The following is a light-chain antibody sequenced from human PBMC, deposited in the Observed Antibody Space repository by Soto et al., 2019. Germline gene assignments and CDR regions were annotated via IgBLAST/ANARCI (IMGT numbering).Light chain of an antibody. J-gene: IGKJ5*01. CDR3: QQSSSSPIT. CDR2: AAS. CDR1: QSITNY. Sequence: DIQMTQSPSSLSASVGDRVTISWRASQSITNYLNWYQQKPGKAPKLLIYAASSLQSGVPSRFSGSGSGTDFTLTISRLQPEDFATYYCQQSSSSPITFGQGTRLEIK. V-gene: IGKV1-39*01.